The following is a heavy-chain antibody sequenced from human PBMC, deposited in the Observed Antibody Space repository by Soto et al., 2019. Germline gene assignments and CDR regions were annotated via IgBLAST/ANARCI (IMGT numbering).Heavy chain of an antibody. CDR3: VRDTNRYTVSPRNYMDV. CDR1: GGSLSGYY. Sequence: SETLSLTCTVYGGSLSGYYWSWIRQPPGKGLEWIGEISHRGSTNYNPSLKSRVTISVDTSKNQFSLTLSSATAADAAVYYCVRDTNRYTVSPRNYMDVWGKGTTVTVSS. CDR2: ISHRGST. D-gene: IGHD2-2*02. J-gene: IGHJ6*03. V-gene: IGHV4-34*01.